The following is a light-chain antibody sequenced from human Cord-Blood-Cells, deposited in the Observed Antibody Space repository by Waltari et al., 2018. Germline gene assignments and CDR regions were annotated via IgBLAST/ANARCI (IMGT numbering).Light chain of an antibody. V-gene: IGKV1-39*01. Sequence: DIQMTQSTSSLSPSVADRVTMTCRSRQSISSYLNWYQQKPGKAPKLLIYAASSLQSGVPSRFSGSGSGTDFTLTISSLQPEDFATYYCQQSYSTPLTFGGGTKVEIK. J-gene: IGKJ4*01. CDR1: QSISSY. CDR2: AAS. CDR3: QQSYSTPLT.